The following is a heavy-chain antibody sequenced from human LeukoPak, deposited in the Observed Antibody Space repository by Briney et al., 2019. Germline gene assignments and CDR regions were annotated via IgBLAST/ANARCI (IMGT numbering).Heavy chain of an antibody. J-gene: IGHJ1*01. CDR1: GYSISSGYY. D-gene: IGHD6-6*01. Sequence: PSETLSLTCTVSGYSISSGYYWVWIRQPPGKGLELIGSIFHSGSTYYNPSLKSRVTISVDTSKNQFSLNLSSVTAADTAVYYCARFAGIAARLGFQHWGQGTLVTVSS. CDR3: ARFAGIAARLGFQH. V-gene: IGHV4-38-2*02. CDR2: IFHSGST.